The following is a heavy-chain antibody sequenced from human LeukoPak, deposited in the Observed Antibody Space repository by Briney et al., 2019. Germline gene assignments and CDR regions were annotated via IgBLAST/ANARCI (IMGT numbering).Heavy chain of an antibody. V-gene: IGHV4-34*01. CDR3: ARLNGDY. D-gene: IGHD1-1*01. Sequence: PSETLSLTCAVYGGSFSGYYWSWIRQPPGKGLEWIGEINHSGSTNYNPSLKSRVTISVDTSKDQFSLKLNSVTAADTAVYYCARLNGDYWGQGALVTVSS. J-gene: IGHJ4*02. CDR2: INHSGST. CDR1: GGSFSGYY.